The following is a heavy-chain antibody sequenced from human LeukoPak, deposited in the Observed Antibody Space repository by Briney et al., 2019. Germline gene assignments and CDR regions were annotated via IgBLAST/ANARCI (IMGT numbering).Heavy chain of an antibody. CDR3: AKGYGESHFDS. J-gene: IGHJ4*02. V-gene: IGHV3-30*02. CDR1: GFTFRTYG. Sequence: PGGSLRLSCSASGFTFRTYGMHWVRQAPGKGLEWVAFIRFDGSNQYYADSVKGRFTISRDNSNNTLSLQMNTLRGDDTAVYFCAKGYGESHFDSWGQGTWSPSRQ. D-gene: IGHD5-18*01. CDR2: IRFDGSNQ.